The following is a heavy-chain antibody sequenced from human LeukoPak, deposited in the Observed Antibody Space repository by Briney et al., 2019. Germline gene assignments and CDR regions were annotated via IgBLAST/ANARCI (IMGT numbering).Heavy chain of an antibody. J-gene: IGHJ6*02. CDR1: GFTVSSYY. CDR2: IYSGGST. Sequence: PGGSLRLSCAASGFTVSSYYMTWVRQAPGKGLEWVSVIYSGGSTYYADSVKVRVAISRDNSKNTVFLQMNSVRAEDTAVYYCARSYSNHLFGMDVWGQGTTVTVSS. D-gene: IGHD4-11*01. CDR3: ARSYSNHLFGMDV. V-gene: IGHV3-66*01.